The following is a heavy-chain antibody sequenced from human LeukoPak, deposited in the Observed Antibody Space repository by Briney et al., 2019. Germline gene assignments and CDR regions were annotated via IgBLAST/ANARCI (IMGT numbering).Heavy chain of an antibody. D-gene: IGHD6-19*01. Sequence: GGSLRPSCAASGFTFSSYSMNWVRQAPGKGLEWVSSISSSSSYIYYADSVKGRFTISRDNAKNSLYMQMNSLRAEDTAVYYCARFYRSIAVAGSWYNWFDPWGQGTLVTVSS. V-gene: IGHV3-21*01. CDR1: GFTFSSYS. J-gene: IGHJ5*02. CDR2: ISSSSSYI. CDR3: ARFYRSIAVAGSWYNWFDP.